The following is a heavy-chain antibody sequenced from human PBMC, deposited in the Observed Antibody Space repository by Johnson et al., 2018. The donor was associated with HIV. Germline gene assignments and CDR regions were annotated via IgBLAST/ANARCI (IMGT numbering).Heavy chain of an antibody. D-gene: IGHD1-26*01. CDR2: IRQDGSEK. V-gene: IGHV3-7*05. CDR1: GFTFSSYW. Sequence: VQLVESGGGLVQPGGSLRLSCAASGFTFSSYWMSWVRQAPGKGLEWVANIRQDGSEKYYVDSVKGRFTISRDNAKNSLYLQMNSLRAEDTAVYYCAREATDAYGGLVGANTWGIQPAAFDIWGQGTMVTVSS. CDR3: AREATDAYGGLVGANTWGIQPAAFDI. J-gene: IGHJ3*02.